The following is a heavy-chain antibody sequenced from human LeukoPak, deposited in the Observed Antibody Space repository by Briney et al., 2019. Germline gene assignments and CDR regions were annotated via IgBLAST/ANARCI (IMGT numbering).Heavy chain of an antibody. D-gene: IGHD5-18*01. Sequence: SETLSLTCTASGGSISSYYWSWIRQPPGKGLEWIGYIYYSGSTNYNPSLKSRVTISVDTSKNQFSLKLSSVTAADTAVYYCARDSGYSYGLDYWGQGTLVTVSS. J-gene: IGHJ4*02. CDR2: IYYSGST. CDR3: ARDSGYSYGLDY. V-gene: IGHV4-59*01. CDR1: GGSISSYY.